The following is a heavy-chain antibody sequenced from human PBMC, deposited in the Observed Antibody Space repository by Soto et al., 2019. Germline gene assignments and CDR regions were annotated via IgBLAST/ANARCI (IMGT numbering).Heavy chain of an antibody. V-gene: IGHV3-74*01. CDR2: INTDGSDT. J-gene: IGHJ4*02. CDR3: ARDLSLSGSYHYLDY. CDR1: GFTFTNYW. D-gene: IGHD3-16*02. Sequence: GGSLRLSCAASGFTFTNYWMHWVRQGPGKGLEWVSRINTDGSDTKYADSVKGRFTISRDNAKNTLYLQMNSLRVEDTALYYCARDLSLSGSYHYLDYWGQGTLVTVSS.